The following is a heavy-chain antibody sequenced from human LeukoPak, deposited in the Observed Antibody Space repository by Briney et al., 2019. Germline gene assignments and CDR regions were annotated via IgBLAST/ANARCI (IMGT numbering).Heavy chain of an antibody. CDR3: ARDRSGYDHLDY. Sequence: SETLSLTCTVSGGSISSGAYYWSWIRQPPGKGLEWIGYIYYSGSTYYNPSLKSRVTISVDTSKNRFSLKLSSVTAADTAVYYCARDRSGYDHLDYWGQGTLVTVSS. D-gene: IGHD5-12*01. J-gene: IGHJ4*02. CDR2: IYYSGST. V-gene: IGHV4-30-4*01. CDR1: GGSISSGAYY.